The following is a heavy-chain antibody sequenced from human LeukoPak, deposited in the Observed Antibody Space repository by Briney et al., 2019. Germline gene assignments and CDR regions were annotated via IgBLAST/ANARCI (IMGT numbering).Heavy chain of an antibody. V-gene: IGHV3-74*01. Sequence: GGSLRLSCAASGFTFSSFWMHWVRQAPGKGLVWVSRINTDGSSTSYADSVKGRFTISRDNAMNTLYLQMNSLRVEDTAVYYCATRAVAAPYWGQGTLVTVSS. CDR2: INTDGSST. D-gene: IGHD6-19*01. CDR3: ATRAVAAPY. J-gene: IGHJ4*02. CDR1: GFTFSSFW.